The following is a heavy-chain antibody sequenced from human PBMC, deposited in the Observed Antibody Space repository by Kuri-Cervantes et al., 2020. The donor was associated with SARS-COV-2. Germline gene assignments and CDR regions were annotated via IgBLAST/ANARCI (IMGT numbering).Heavy chain of an antibody. CDR1: GGSFSGYY. CDR3: ARTYGFLRYIYYMDV. CDR2: INHSGST. V-gene: IGHV4-34*01. D-gene: IGHD4-17*01. J-gene: IGHJ6*03. Sequence: SETLSLTCAVYGGSFSGYYWSWIRQPPGKGLEWIGEINHSGSTNYNPSLKSRVTISVDTSSKQFSLHLGSVTAADTAVYYCARTYGFLRYIYYMDVWGRGTTVTVSS.